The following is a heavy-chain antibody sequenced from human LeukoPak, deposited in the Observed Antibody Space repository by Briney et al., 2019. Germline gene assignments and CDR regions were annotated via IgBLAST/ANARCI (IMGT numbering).Heavy chain of an antibody. J-gene: IGHJ4*02. CDR2: LDPEDGET. CDR1: GYTLTELS. D-gene: IGHD4-17*01. V-gene: IGHV1-24*01. Sequence: GASVKVSCKVSGYTLTELSMHWVRQAPGKGLEWMGGLDPEDGETIYAQKFQGRVTMTEDTSTSTAYMELNSLISEDTAVYYCAKDSGDYGSDYWGQGTLVTVSS. CDR3: AKDSGDYGSDY.